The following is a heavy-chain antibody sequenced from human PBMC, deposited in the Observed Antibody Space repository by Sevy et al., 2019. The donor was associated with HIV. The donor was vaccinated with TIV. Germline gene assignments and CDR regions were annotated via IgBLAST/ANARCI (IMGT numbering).Heavy chain of an antibody. V-gene: IGHV1-69*13. J-gene: IGHJ6*02. Sequence: ASVKVSCKASGGTFSSYAISWVRQAPGQGLEWMGGIIPIFGTANSAQKFQGRVTITADESTGTAYMELSRLRSEDTAVYYCARDRRGGDYYYGMDVWGQGTTVTVSS. CDR1: GGTFSSYA. D-gene: IGHD3-10*01. CDR2: IIPIFGTA. CDR3: ARDRRGGDYYYGMDV.